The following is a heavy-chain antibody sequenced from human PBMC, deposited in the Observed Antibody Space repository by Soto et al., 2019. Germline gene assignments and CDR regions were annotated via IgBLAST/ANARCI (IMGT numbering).Heavy chain of an antibody. CDR2: IRSKAYGGTT. CDR3: TRFMYYDFWSGYRTRPPFDY. CDR1: GFTFGDYA. V-gene: IGHV3-49*03. D-gene: IGHD3-3*01. J-gene: IGHJ4*02. Sequence: QPVGSLRLSCTASGFTFGDYAMSWFRQAPGKGLEWVGFIRSKAYGGTTEYAASVKGRFTISRDDSKSIAYLQMNSLKTEDTAVYYCTRFMYYDFWSGYRTRPPFDYWGQGTLVTVSS.